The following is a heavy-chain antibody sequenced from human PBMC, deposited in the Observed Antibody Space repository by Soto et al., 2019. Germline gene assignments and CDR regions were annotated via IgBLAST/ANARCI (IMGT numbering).Heavy chain of an antibody. CDR1: GDSVSSNRAS. V-gene: IGHV6-1*01. D-gene: IGHD1-26*01. CDR2: PYYRANWYT. J-gene: IGHJ4*02. Sequence: CQTLSCTCPISGDSVSSNRASWHWFRKSPSRPLQSLGSPYYRANWYTDCAISVTSRITSNPDTSKNQFSLEVKSVTPEDTALYYCVRDIIVRGADICDYWGQGTLV. CDR3: VRDIIVRGADICDY.